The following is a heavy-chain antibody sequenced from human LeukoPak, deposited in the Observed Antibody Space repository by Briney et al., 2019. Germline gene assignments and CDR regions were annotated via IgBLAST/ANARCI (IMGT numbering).Heavy chain of an antibody. CDR2: INPNSGGT. Sequence: ASVKVSCKASGYTFTSYDINWVRQATGQGLECMGWINPNSGGTNYAQKFQGRVTMTRDTSISTAYMELSKLRSDDTAVYYCARGGTPVFYYYMDVWGEGTTVTVSS. CDR3: ARGGTPVFYYYMDV. D-gene: IGHD5/OR15-5a*01. J-gene: IGHJ6*03. V-gene: IGHV1-2*02. CDR1: GYTFTSYD.